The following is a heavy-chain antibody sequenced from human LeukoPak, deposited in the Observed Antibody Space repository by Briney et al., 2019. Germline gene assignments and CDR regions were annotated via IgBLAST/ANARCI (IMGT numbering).Heavy chain of an antibody. CDR2: INHSGST. CDR1: GGSFSGYY. Sequence: SETLSLTCAVYGGSFSGYYWSWIRQPPGKGPEWIGEINHSGSTNYNPSLKSRVTISVDTSKNQSSLKLSSVTAADTAVYYCARGRYGDHYGMDVWGKGTTVTVSS. D-gene: IGHD4-17*01. V-gene: IGHV4-34*01. CDR3: ARGRYGDHYGMDV. J-gene: IGHJ6*04.